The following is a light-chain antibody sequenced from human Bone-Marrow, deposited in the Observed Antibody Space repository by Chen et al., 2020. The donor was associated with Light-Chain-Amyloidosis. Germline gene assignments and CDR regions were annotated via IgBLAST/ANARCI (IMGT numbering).Light chain of an antibody. Sequence: SVLTQPPSVSGTPGQRVTISCSGSNSNIGNNAVNWYQQQYPVTAPKLLIYSNNQRPSGVPDRFAGSMSGTSASLAISGLQPEDEAEYYCATWDDSLNGVMFGGGTKLTVL. J-gene: IGLJ3*02. CDR2: SNN. CDR3: ATWDDSLNGVM. V-gene: IGLV1-44*01. CDR1: NSNIGNNA.